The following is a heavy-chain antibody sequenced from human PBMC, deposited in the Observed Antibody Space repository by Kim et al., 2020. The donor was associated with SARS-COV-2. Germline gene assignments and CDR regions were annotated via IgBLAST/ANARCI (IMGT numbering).Heavy chain of an antibody. D-gene: IGHD1-26*01. J-gene: IGHJ4*02. CDR2: IIPLFGSA. CDR1: GGTFSNYA. Sequence: SVKVSCKASGGTFSNYAISWVRQAPGQGLEWMGGIIPLFGSANYAQKFQGRVTITADESLSTAYMELNSLRSQDTAVYYCARDGPVVGATPPYFDYWGQGTLVTVSS. CDR3: ARDGPVVGATPPYFDY. V-gene: IGHV1-69*13.